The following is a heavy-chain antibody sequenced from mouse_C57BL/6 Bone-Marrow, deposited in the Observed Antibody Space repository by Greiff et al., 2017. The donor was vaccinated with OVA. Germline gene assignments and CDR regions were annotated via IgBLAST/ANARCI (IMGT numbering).Heavy chain of an antibody. CDR1: GYTFTSYG. Sequence: VQLKQSGAELARPGASVKLSCKASGYTFTSYGISWVKQRPGQGLEWIGEIYPRSGNTYYNEKFKGKATLTADQSSSPAYMELSSLTSEDAAVYFCARCGDEERYFDVWGTGTTVTVSS. J-gene: IGHJ1*03. CDR3: ARCGDEERYFDV. V-gene: IGHV1-81*01. D-gene: IGHD3-3*01. CDR2: IYPRSGNT.